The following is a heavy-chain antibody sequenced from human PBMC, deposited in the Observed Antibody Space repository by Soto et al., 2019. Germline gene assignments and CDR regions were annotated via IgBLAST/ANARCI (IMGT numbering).Heavy chain of an antibody. V-gene: IGHV3-23*01. CDR3: AKALDRVIAARPLIDY. D-gene: IGHD6-6*01. CDR1: GLTFSNFA. Sequence: PGGSLRLSCAASGLTFSNFAMTWVRQAPGKGLEWVSSISGSGGSTYYADSVKGRFTISRDNSKNTLYLQMNSLRAEDTAVYYCAKALDRVIAARPLIDYWGQGTLVTVSS. J-gene: IGHJ4*02. CDR2: ISGSGGST.